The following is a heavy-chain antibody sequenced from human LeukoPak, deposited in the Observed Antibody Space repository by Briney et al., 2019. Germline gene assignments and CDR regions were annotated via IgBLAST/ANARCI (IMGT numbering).Heavy chain of an antibody. V-gene: IGHV3-66*01. J-gene: IGHJ5*02. CDR1: RFTVSSNY. Sequence: GGSLRLSCAASRFTVSSNYMSWVRQAPGKGLEWVSVIYSGGSTYYADSVKGRFTISRDNSKNTLYLQMNSLRAEDTAVYYCARNQAGDWFDPWGQGTLVTVSS. CDR3: ARNQAGDWFDP. CDR2: IYSGGST.